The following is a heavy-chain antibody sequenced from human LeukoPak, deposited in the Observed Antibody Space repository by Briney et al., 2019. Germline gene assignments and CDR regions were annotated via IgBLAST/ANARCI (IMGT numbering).Heavy chain of an antibody. V-gene: IGHV4-61*08. CDR1: GGPISSGGYY. CDR3: ARAMSRAPKSSNWFDP. J-gene: IGHJ5*02. CDR2: IYYSGST. Sequence: SQTLSLTCTVSGGPISSGGYYWSWIRQPPGKGLEWIGYIYYSGSTNYNPSLKSRVTISVDTSKNQFSLKLSSVTAADTAVYYCARAMSRAPKSSNWFDPWGQGTLVTVSS.